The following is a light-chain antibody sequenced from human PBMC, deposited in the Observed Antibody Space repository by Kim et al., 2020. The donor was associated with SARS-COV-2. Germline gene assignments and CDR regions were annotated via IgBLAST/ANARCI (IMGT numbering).Light chain of an antibody. V-gene: IGKV1-5*01. CDR3: QQYNLYTLT. Sequence: DIQMTQSPSTLSASVGDRVTITCRASQTITRWLAWYRQKLGKAPELLIYGASTLRSGVPSRFSGSGSGTEFTLTINGLQPDDFATYYSQQYNLYTLTFGGRTKVDIK. CDR2: GAS. CDR1: QTITRW. J-gene: IGKJ4*01.